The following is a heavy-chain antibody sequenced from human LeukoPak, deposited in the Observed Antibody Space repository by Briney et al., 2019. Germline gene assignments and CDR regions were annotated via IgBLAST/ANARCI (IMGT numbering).Heavy chain of an antibody. CDR3: ASASSDGYSYGPLAW. Sequence: PGGSLTLSSVATGFTFSRYAMHWVRPAPAKGLDRVALISYDGRNKYYVDSVKGRFTISRDNSKNTLYLQMNSLRAEDTAVYYCASASSDGYSYGPLAWWGQGTLVTVSS. D-gene: IGHD5-18*01. J-gene: IGHJ1*01. V-gene: IGHV3-30-3*01. CDR1: GFTFSRYA. CDR2: ISYDGRNK.